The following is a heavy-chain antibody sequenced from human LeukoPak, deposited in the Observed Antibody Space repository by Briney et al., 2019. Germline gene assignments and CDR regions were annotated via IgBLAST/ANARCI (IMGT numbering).Heavy chain of an antibody. CDR2: ISWDGGST. CDR3: ARDPIAAAAPYYFDY. CDR1: GFTFDDYT. V-gene: IGHV3-43*01. J-gene: IGHJ4*02. D-gene: IGHD6-13*01. Sequence: PGGSLRLSCAASGFTFDDYTMHWVRQAPGKGLEWVSLISWDGGSTYYADSVKGRFIISRDNAKNSLYLQMNSLRAEDTAVYYCARDPIAAAAPYYFDYWGQGTLVTVSS.